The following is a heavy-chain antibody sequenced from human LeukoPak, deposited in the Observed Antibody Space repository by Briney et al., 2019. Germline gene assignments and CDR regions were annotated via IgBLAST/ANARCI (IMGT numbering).Heavy chain of an antibody. J-gene: IGHJ4*02. CDR3: ARDHHSGALDY. CDR2: INQGGSVT. D-gene: IGHD1-26*01. Sequence: GGSLRLSCAPSGFTFSTAWMTWVRQAPGKGLEWLGNINQGGSVTNYVDSVKGRFSISRDNAKNTMYRQMSSLRVEDTAVYYCARDHHSGALDYWGQGTLVTVSS. V-gene: IGHV3-7*01. CDR1: GFTFSTAW.